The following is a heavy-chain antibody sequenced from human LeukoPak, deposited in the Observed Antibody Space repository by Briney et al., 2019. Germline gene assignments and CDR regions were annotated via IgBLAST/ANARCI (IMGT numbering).Heavy chain of an antibody. CDR3: ARGGNSSPYYFDY. D-gene: IGHD6-13*01. CDR1: GFTVSSNY. Sequence: GGSLRLSCAASGFTVSSNYMSWVRQAPGKGLEWVSVIYSGGSTYYADSVKGRFTISRDNSKNTLNLQMNSLRAEDTAVYYCARGGNSSPYYFDYWGQGTLVTVSS. V-gene: IGHV3-53*01. J-gene: IGHJ4*02. CDR2: IYSGGST.